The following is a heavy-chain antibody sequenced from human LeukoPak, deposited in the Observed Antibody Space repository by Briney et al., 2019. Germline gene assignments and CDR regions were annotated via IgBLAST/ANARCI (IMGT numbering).Heavy chain of an antibody. V-gene: IGHV3-7*01. J-gene: IGHJ4*02. CDR3: ARDPTRRFDL. CDR2: IVEDGSET. CDR1: GFTFSSSW. Sequence: PGGSLRLSCATSGFTFSSSWMTWVRQAPGKGLEWVASIVEDGSETYYLDSVKGRFTFSRDNAKNSLYLQMNSLRGEDTAVYYCARDPTRRFDLWGQGTPVTVSS.